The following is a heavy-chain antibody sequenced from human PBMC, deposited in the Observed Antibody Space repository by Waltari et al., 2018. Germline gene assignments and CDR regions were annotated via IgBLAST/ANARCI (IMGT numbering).Heavy chain of an antibody. V-gene: IGHV4-39*07. J-gene: IGHJ4*02. CDR2: IYYSGST. D-gene: IGHD4-17*01. CDR3: ARPPSSGDYFDY. Sequence: QVQLQESGPGLVKPSGTLSLTCAVSGGSISSSSYYWGWIRQPPGKGLEWIGSIYYSGSTYYNPSLKSRVTISVDTSKNQFSLKLSSVTAADTAVYYCARPPSSGDYFDYWGQGTLVTVSS. CDR1: GGSISSSSYY.